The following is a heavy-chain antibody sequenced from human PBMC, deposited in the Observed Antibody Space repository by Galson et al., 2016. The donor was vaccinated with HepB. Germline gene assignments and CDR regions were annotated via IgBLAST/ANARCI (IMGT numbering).Heavy chain of an antibody. J-gene: IGHJ6*02. V-gene: IGHV2-5*01. CDR3: AHKGLVRGVTAGRYYYYGMDV. D-gene: IGHD3-10*01. Sequence: PALVKPTQTLTLTCTFSGFSLSTSGVGVGWIRQPPGKALEWLALIYWNDDKRYSPSLTSRLTITKDTSKNQVVLTMTNMDPVDTATYYCAHKGLVRGVTAGRYYYYGMDVWGQGTTVTVCS. CDR1: GFSLSTSGVG. CDR2: IYWNDDK.